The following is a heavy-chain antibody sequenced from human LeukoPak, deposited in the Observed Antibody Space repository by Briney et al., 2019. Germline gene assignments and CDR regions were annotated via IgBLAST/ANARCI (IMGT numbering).Heavy chain of an antibody. CDR2: MNPNSGYT. D-gene: IGHD6-19*01. CDR3: ARVAGSIDY. CDR1: GYTFTTYD. V-gene: IGHV1-8*03. Sequence: ASVKVSCKASGYTFTTYDINWVRQATGQGLEWMGWMNPNSGYTGYAQKFQGRVTITRDTSISTAYMELSSLRSEDTAVYYRARVAGSIDYWGQGTLVTVSS. J-gene: IGHJ4*02.